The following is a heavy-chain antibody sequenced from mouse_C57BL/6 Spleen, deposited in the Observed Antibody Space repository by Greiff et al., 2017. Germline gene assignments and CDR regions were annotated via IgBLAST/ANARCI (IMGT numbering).Heavy chain of an antibody. CDR3: ARLGIHYYGSSLYYFDY. D-gene: IGHD1-1*01. CDR2: IYPGDGDT. V-gene: IGHV1-82*01. J-gene: IGHJ2*01. Sequence: QVQLQQSGPELVKPGASVKISCKASGYAFSSSWMNWVKQRPGKGLEWIGRIYPGDGDTNYNGKFKGKATLTADKSSSTAYMQLSSLTSEDSAVYFCARLGIHYYGSSLYYFDYWGQGTTLTVSS. CDR1: GYAFSSSW.